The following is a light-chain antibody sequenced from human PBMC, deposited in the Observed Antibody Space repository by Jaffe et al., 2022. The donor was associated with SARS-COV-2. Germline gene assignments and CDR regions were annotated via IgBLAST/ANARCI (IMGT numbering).Light chain of an antibody. CDR2: KAS. V-gene: IGKV1-5*03. J-gene: IGKJ1*01. Sequence: DIQMTQSPSSLSASVGDRVTMSCRASQTVSTWLAWYQQKPGKAPKLLIYKASTLETGAPSRFSGSGYGTEFTLTISSLQPDDFATYYCQQYNTFPTFGQGTKVEIK. CDR3: QQYNTFPT. CDR1: QTVSTW.